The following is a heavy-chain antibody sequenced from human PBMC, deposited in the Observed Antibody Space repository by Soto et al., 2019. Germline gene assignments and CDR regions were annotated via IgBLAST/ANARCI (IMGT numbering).Heavy chain of an antibody. Sequence: SVKVSCKASGFTFTSSAVQWVRQARGQRLEWIGWIVVGSGNTNYAQKFQERVTITRDMSTSTAYMELSSLRSEDTAVYYCARDYSSSSGLDFSYYYYMDVWGKGTTVTVSS. D-gene: IGHD6-6*01. CDR1: GFTFTSSA. CDR3: ARDYSSSSGLDFSYYYYMDV. J-gene: IGHJ6*03. CDR2: IVVGSGNT. V-gene: IGHV1-58*01.